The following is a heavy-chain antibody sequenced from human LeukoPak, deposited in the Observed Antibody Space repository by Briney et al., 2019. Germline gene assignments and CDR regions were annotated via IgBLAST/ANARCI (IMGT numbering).Heavy chain of an antibody. Sequence: GGSLRLSCVASGFTFSSYAMSWVRQAPGKGLEWVSAISGSGGSTYYADSVKGRSTISRDNSKNTLYLQMNSLRAEDTAVYYCAKKEQWLEYYFDYWGQGTLVTVSS. CDR1: GFTFSSYA. V-gene: IGHV3-23*01. D-gene: IGHD6-19*01. J-gene: IGHJ4*02. CDR2: ISGSGGST. CDR3: AKKEQWLEYYFDY.